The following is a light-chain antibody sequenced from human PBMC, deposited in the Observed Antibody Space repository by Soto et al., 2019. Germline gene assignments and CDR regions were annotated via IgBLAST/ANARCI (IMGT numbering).Light chain of an antibody. J-gene: IGKJ1*01. CDR3: QQFNNWPRT. CDR2: GAS. CDR1: QSVSSIY. Sequence: EIVLTQSPGTLSLSPGERATLSCRASQSVSSIYLAWYQQKPGQAPRLLIYGASNRATGIPDRFSGSGSGTDFTLTISRLEPEDFAVYYCQQFNNWPRTFGQGTKVDIK. V-gene: IGKV3-20*01.